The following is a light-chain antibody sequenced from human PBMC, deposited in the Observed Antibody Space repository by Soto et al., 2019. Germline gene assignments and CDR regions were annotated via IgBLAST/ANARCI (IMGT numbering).Light chain of an antibody. V-gene: IGKV3D-15*01. CDR2: GAS. CDR1: QSVSSN. Sequence: IVWTQSPATLSVSPGERVTLSCRASQSVSSNLAWYQQKPGQAPRLLIYGASTRATGIPARFSGSGSGTEFTLTISSLQSEDFAVYYCQHYDNWTFGQGTKVDIK. CDR3: QHYDNWT. J-gene: IGKJ1*01.